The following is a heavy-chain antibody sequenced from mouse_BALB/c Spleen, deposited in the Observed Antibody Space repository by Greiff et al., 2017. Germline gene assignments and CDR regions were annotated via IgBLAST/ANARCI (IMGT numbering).Heavy chain of an antibody. V-gene: IGHV3-2*02. CDR3: ARSNPYAMDY. J-gene: IGHJ4*01. CDR1: GYSITSDYA. CDR2: ISYSGST. D-gene: IGHD2-5*01. Sequence: EVQLVESGPGLVKPSQSLSLTCTVTGYSITSDYAWNWIRQFPGNKLEWMGYISYSGSTSYNPSLKSRISITRDTSKNQFFLQLNSVTTEDTATYYCARSNPYAMDYWGQGTSVTVSS.